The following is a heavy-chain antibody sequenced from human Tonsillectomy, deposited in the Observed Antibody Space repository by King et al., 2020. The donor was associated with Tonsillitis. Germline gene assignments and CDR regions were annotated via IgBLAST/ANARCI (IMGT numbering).Heavy chain of an antibody. J-gene: IGHJ6*02. CDR1: GFTFGDYG. Sequence: VQLVESGGGVVRPGGSLRLSCAASGFTFGDYGMTWVRQAPGKGLEWVSGINWNGGSTGYADSVKGRFTISRDNAKNSLYLQMNSLRAEDTALYYCAGDSYCRGDSCYSGYDYYGMEVWGQGTTVTVSS. CDR3: AGDSYCRGDSCYSGYDYYGMEV. V-gene: IGHV3-20*04. CDR2: INWNGGST. D-gene: IGHD2-15*01.